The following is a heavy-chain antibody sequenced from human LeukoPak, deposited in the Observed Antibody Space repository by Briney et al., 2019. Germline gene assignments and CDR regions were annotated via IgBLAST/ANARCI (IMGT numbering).Heavy chain of an antibody. J-gene: IGHJ2*01. CDR1: GFTFSSYA. CDR3: AKEGGTTGTTLAFFDL. V-gene: IGHV3-23*01. CDR2: ISGSGGST. Sequence: GSLRLSCAASGFTFSSYAMSWVRQAPGEGLEWVSAISGSGGSTYYADSVKGRFTLSRDNSKNALYLQINSLRAEDTAIYYCAKEGGTTGTTLAFFDLWGRGTLVTVSS. D-gene: IGHD1-7*01.